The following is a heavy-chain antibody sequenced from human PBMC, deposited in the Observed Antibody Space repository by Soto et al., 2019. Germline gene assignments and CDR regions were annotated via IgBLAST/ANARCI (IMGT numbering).Heavy chain of an antibody. D-gene: IGHD6-6*01. Sequence: GASVKVSCKASGGTFSSYAISWVRQAPGQGLEWMGGIIPIFGTANYAQKFQGRVTITADKSTSTAYMELSSLRSEDTAVYYCARGIIAARHYYYYGMDVWGQGTTVTVYS. CDR3: ARGIIAARHYYYYGMDV. CDR2: IIPIFGTA. V-gene: IGHV1-69*06. J-gene: IGHJ6*02. CDR1: GGTFSSYA.